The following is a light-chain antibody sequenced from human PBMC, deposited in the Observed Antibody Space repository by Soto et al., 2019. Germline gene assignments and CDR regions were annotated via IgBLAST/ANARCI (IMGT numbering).Light chain of an antibody. J-gene: IGKJ5*01. Sequence: EFVLTQSPGTLSFSPWERATLSCRDSQTVRNNYLAWYQQKTGQAPRLLIYDESSRATGIPDRLSGGGSGTDFTLTISRLEPEDFAVYYCQKRSNWPFTCGQGTRREIK. CDR1: QTVRNNY. CDR2: DES. V-gene: IGKV3D-20*02. CDR3: QKRSNWPFT.